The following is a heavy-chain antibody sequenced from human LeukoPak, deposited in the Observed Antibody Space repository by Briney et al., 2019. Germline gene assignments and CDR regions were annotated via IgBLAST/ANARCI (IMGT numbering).Heavy chain of an antibody. V-gene: IGHV4-30-2*01. CDR3: ARDLEVGYVLSY. CDR1: GGSISSGGYY. D-gene: IGHD3-10*01. CDR2: IYHSGST. J-gene: IGHJ4*02. Sequence: SETLSLTCTVSGGSISSGGYYWSWIRQPPGKGLEWIGYIYHSGSTYYNPSLKSRVTISVDRSKNQFSLKLSSVTAADTAVYYCARDLEVGYVLSYWGQGTLVTVSS.